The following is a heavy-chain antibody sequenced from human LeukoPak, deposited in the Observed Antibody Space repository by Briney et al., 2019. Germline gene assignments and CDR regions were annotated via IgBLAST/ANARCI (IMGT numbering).Heavy chain of an antibody. D-gene: IGHD3-22*01. Sequence: GRSLRLSCAASGFTFSSYAMHWVRQAPGKGLEGVAVISYDGSNKYYAESVKGRFTISRDNSKNTLFLQLNSLRAEDMALYYCARVRFYDSSGHDLPDYWGQGTLVTVSS. J-gene: IGHJ4*02. CDR3: ARVRFYDSSGHDLPDY. V-gene: IGHV3-30-3*01. CDR1: GFTFSSYA. CDR2: ISYDGSNK.